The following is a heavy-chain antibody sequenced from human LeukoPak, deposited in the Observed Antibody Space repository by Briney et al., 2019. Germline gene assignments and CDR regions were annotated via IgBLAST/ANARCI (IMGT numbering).Heavy chain of an antibody. V-gene: IGHV4-59*08. Sequence: PSETLSLTCTVSGGSISSYYWSWIRQPPGKGLEWIGYIYYSGSTNYNPSLKSRVTISVDTSKNQFSLKLSSVTAADTAVYYCARLAGGYCSGGSCYNFDYWGQGTLVTVSS. J-gene: IGHJ4*02. CDR3: ARLAGGYCSGGSCYNFDY. D-gene: IGHD2-15*01. CDR2: IYYSGST. CDR1: GGSISSYY.